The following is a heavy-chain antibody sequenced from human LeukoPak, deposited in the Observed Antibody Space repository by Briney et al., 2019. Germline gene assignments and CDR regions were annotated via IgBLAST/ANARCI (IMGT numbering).Heavy chain of an antibody. CDR1: GYSFTSCW. CDR2: IYPGDSDT. D-gene: IGHD2-15*01. J-gene: IGHJ4*02. V-gene: IGHV5-51*01. Sequence: GESLKISCKGSGYSFTSCWIGWVRQMPGKGLEWMGIIYPGDSDTRYSPSFQGQVTISADKSISTAYLQWSSLKAWDTAMYYCARGTRYCSGGSCYFGYWGQGTLVTVSS. CDR3: ARGTRYCSGGSCYFGY.